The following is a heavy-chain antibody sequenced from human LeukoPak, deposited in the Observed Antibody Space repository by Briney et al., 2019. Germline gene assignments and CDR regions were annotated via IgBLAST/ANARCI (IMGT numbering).Heavy chain of an antibody. CDR2: ISWNGGSI. CDR1: GFTFDDYA. V-gene: IGHV3-9*01. Sequence: GGSLRLSCAASGFTFDDYAMHWVRQAPGKGLEWVSGISWNGGSIGYADSVKGRFIISRDNAKNSLYLQMNSLRAEDTALYYCAKDGVQIYWGQGTLVTVSS. D-gene: IGHD3-10*01. CDR3: AKDGVQIY. J-gene: IGHJ4*02.